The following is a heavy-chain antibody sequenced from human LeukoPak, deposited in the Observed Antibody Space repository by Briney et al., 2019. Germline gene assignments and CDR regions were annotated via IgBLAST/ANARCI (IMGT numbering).Heavy chain of an antibody. CDR3: AKDTGGYYYGMDV. CDR1: GFTFDDYA. J-gene: IGHJ6*04. V-gene: IGHV3-43D*04. CDR2: ISWDGGST. D-gene: IGHD3-10*01. Sequence: PGGSLRLSCAASGFTFDDYAMHWVRQAPGEGLEWVSLISWDGGSTYYADSVKGRFTISRDNSKNSLYLQMNSLRAEDTALYYCAKDTGGYYYGMDVWGKGTTVTVSS.